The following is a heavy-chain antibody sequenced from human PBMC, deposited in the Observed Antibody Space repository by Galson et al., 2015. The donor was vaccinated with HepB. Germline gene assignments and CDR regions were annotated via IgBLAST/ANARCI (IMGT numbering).Heavy chain of an antibody. J-gene: IGHJ4*02. D-gene: IGHD3-3*01. V-gene: IGHV3-30*18. CDR1: GFTFSSYG. Sequence: SLRLSCAASGFTFSSYGMHWVRQAPGKGLVWVAVISYDGSNKYYAGSVKGRFTISRDNSKTTLYLQMNSLRAEDTAVYYCAKEAKTWYDFWSGYYDVYWGPGTLVTVSS. CDR3: AKEAKTWYDFWSGYYDVY. CDR2: ISYDGSNK.